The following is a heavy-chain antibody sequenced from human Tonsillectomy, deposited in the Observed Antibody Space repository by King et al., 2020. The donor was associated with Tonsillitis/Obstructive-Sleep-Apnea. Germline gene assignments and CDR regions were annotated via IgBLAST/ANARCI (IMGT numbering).Heavy chain of an antibody. V-gene: IGHV3-15*01. Sequence: DVQLVESGGGLVKPGGSLRLSCAASGFTFSNAWMSWVRQAPGKGLEWVGLIKSKTDGGTTDYAAPVKGRFTISRDDSKNTLYLQMNSLKTEETAVYYCTTAETDYWGQGTLVTVSS. CDR2: IKSKTDGGTT. J-gene: IGHJ4*02. CDR1: GFTFSNAW. CDR3: TTAETDY.